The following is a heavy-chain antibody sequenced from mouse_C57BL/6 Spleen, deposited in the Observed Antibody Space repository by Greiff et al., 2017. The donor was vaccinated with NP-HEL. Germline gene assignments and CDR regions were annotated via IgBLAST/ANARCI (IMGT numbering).Heavy chain of an antibody. CDR2: IHPSDSDT. V-gene: IGHV1-74*01. D-gene: IGHD2-4*01. CDR1: GYTFTSYW. CDR3: AIGYYDYDRPYAMDY. Sequence: QVQLKQPGAELVKPGASVKVSCKASGYTFTSYWMHWVKQRPGQGLEWIGRIHPSDSDTNYNQKFKGKATLTVDKSSSTAYMQLSSLTSEDSAVYYCAIGYYDYDRPYAMDYWGQGTSVTVSS. J-gene: IGHJ4*01.